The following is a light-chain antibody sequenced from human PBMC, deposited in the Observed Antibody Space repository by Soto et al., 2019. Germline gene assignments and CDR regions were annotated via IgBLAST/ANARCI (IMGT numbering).Light chain of an antibody. CDR2: EAS. J-gene: IGKJ1*01. CDR1: QSLSSSL. Sequence: ENVLTQCPGPVSVSPVKRANLTCRASQSLSSSLVAWYQKTPAQAPRLLNHEASSRATGISDGFTGRGSGTYFTITITILEPEASAVYYCQQYGWSPRTFGLGTKLEIK. V-gene: IGKV3-20*01. CDR3: QQYGWSPRT.